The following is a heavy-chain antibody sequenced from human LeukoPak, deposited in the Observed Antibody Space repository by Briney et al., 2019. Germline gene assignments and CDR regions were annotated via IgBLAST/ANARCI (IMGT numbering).Heavy chain of an antibody. CDR2: IYHSGST. CDR3: ASESIVGATSHAFDI. J-gene: IGHJ3*02. CDR1: GGSISSGGYY. D-gene: IGHD1-26*01. Sequence: PSRTLSLTCTVSGGSISSGGYYWSWIRQPPGKGLEWIGYIYHSGSTYYNPSLKSRVTISVDRSKNQFSLKLSSVTAADTAVYYCASESIVGATSHAFDIWGQGTMATVSS. V-gene: IGHV4-30-2*01.